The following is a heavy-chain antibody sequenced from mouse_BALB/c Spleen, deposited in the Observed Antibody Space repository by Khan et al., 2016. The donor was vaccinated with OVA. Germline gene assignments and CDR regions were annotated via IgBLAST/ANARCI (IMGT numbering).Heavy chain of an antibody. V-gene: IGHV1S135*01. J-gene: IGHJ2*01. D-gene: IGHD1-1*01. CDR2: IDPYNGGT. Sequence: EVQLQESGPELVKPGASVKVSCKASGYSFTDYNMFWVKQSLGKSLEWIGYIDPYNGGTNYNQRFMGKAALTVDKSSRTAFMHLNSLTSEDSAAYDCALIYHFGSGFDNWVKGTTLTVS. CDR1: GYSFTDYN. CDR3: ALIYHFGSGFDN.